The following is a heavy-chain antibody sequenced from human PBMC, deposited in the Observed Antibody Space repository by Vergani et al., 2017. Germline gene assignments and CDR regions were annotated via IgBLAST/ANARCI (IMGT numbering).Heavy chain of an antibody. CDR3: ARTNKTLYQLLHGYYYGMDV. D-gene: IGHD2-2*01. J-gene: IGHJ6*02. V-gene: IGHV1-69*12. CDR1: GGTFSSYA. Sequence: QVQLVQSGAEVKKPGSSVKVSCKASGGTFSSYAISWVRQAPGQGLEWMGGIIPIFGTANYAQKFQGRVTITADESTSTAYMELSSLRSEDTAVYYCARTNKTLYQLLHGYYYGMDVWGQGTTVTVS. CDR2: IIPIFGTA.